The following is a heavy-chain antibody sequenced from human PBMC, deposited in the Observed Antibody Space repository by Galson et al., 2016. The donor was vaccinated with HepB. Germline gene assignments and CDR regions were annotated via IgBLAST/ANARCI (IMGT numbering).Heavy chain of an antibody. V-gene: IGHV4-59*02. CDR2: IFASGNT. Sequence: SETLSLTCTVSGGSVTISYWSWIRQSPGGRLEWMGYIFASGNTNYNPSLKSRVAMSIDTSKKQISLTPRSVTAADTAVYYCARGGPSVTDYWGQGTLVTVSS. D-gene: IGHD4-17*01. J-gene: IGHJ4*02. CDR3: ARGGPSVTDY. CDR1: GGSVTISY.